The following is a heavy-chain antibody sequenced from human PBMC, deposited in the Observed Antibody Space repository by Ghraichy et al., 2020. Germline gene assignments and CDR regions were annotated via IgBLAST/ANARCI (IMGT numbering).Heavy chain of an antibody. D-gene: IGHD1-26*01. CDR3: AKDWTSGSYYGLDY. CDR1: GFTFSSYA. V-gene: IGHV3-23*01. CDR2: ISGSGGST. Sequence: GGSLRLSCAASGFTFSSYAMSWVRQAPGKGLEWVSAISGSGGSTYYADSVKGRFTISRDNSKNTLYLQMNSLRAEDTAVYYCAKDWTSGSYYGLDYWGQGTLVTVSS. J-gene: IGHJ4*02.